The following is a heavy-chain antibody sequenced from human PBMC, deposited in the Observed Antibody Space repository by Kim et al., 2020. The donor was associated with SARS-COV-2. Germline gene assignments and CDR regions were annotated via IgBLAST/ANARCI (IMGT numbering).Heavy chain of an antibody. CDR2: IYYSGST. Sequence: SETLSLTCTVSGGSISSGGYYWSWIRQHPGKGLEWIGYIYYSGSTYYNPSLKSRVTISVDTSKNQFSLKLSSVTAADTAVYYCAGDPLKNPVPLGYYYYYGRDVWGQGTTVNVSS. CDR3: AGDPLKNPVPLGYYYYYGRDV. V-gene: IGHV4-31*03. CDR1: GGSISSGGYY. J-gene: IGHJ6*02.